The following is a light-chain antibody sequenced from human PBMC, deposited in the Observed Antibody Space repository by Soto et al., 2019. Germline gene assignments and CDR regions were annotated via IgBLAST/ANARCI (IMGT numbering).Light chain of an antibody. J-gene: IGKJ1*01. V-gene: IGKV3-20*01. CDR3: QQYDSSRT. Sequence: EIVLTQSPGTLSLSPGERATLSCRASQSISSRFLAWYQQKPGQAPRLLVYGVSRRATGIPDRFNGSGSETDFTLTISGLEPEDFAVYFCQQYDSSRTFGQGTKVEMK. CDR1: QSISSRF. CDR2: GVS.